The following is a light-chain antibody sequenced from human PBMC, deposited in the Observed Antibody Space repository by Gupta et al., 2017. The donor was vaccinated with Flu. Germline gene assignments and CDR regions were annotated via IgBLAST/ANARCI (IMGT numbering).Light chain of an antibody. Sequence: EVVLTQSPATLSLSPGDRATLSCRASHSVGRYVAWYQQKPGQAPRLLVSDAADRAAGVPARCSGSGSGADFTLTISSLEPEDFAMYYCQQRSNWPPGLTCGGGTRVELK. CDR2: DAA. CDR1: HSVGRY. J-gene: IGKJ4*01. V-gene: IGKV3-11*01. CDR3: QQRSNWPPGLT.